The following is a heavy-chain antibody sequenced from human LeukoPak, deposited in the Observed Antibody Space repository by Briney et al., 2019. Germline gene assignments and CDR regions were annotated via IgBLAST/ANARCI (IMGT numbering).Heavy chain of an antibody. CDR3: ARGYYDSSGYSFDY. CDR2: MNPNSGNT. CDR1: GYSFTGHY. D-gene: IGHD3-22*01. J-gene: IGHJ4*02. Sequence: GASVKVSCKASGYSFTGHYMHWVRQAPGQGLEWMGWMNPNSGNTGYAQKFQGRVTITRNTSISTAYMELSSLRSEDTAVYYCARGYYDSSGYSFDYWGQGTLVTVSS. V-gene: IGHV1-8*03.